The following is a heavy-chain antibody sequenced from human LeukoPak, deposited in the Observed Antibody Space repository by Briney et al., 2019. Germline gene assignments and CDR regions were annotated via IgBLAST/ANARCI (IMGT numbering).Heavy chain of an antibody. CDR1: GFTVSSNY. CDR2: IYSGGNT. J-gene: IGHJ6*03. V-gene: IGHV3-53*01. CDR3: ARQQLIDYYYYYMDV. Sequence: GGSLRLSCAASGFTVSSNYVSWVRQAPGKGLQWVSVIYSGGNTYYADSVRGRFTISRDNSKNTLYLQMNSLRAEDTALYYCARQQLIDYYYYYMDVWGKGTTVTVSS. D-gene: IGHD3-16*02.